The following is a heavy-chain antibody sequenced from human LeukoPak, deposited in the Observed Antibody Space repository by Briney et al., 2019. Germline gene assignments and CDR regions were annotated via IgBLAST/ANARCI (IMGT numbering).Heavy chain of an antibody. J-gene: IGHJ5*02. Sequence: GASVKVSCMASGYTFTSYGISWVRQAPGQGLEWMGWISAYNGNTNYAQKLQGRVTMTTDTSTSTAYMELRSLRSDDTAVYYCARVSVRCSSTSCYLASWFDLWGQGTLVTVSS. V-gene: IGHV1-18*01. D-gene: IGHD2-2*01. CDR3: ARVSVRCSSTSCYLASWFDL. CDR2: ISAYNGNT. CDR1: GYTFTSYG.